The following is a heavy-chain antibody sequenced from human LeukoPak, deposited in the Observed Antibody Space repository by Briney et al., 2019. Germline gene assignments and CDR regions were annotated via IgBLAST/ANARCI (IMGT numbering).Heavy chain of an antibody. CDR2: ISYDGSNK. CDR3: ARESIFGVVTATFDY. Sequence: GRSLRLSCAASGFTFSSYAMHGVRQAPGKGLEWVAVISYDGSNKYYADSVKGRFTISRDNSKNTLYLQMNSLRAEDTAVYYCARESIFGVVTATFDYWGQGTLVTVSS. D-gene: IGHD3-3*01. CDR1: GFTFSSYA. J-gene: IGHJ4*02. V-gene: IGHV3-30-3*01.